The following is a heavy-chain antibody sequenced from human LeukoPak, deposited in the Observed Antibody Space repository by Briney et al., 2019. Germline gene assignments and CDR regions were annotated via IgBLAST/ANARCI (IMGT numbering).Heavy chain of an antibody. CDR2: ISLAGQT. CDR3: SRESGPFCPFGY. Sequence: SETLFLTCGVSGGSISGTNWWSWVRQPPGQVLEWIGEISLAGQTNYNPSLNGRVTMSLDKSSNQLSLHLTSVTAADTATYYCSRESGPFCPFGYWGQGTLVIVSS. D-gene: IGHD1-26*01. V-gene: IGHV4/OR15-8*02. CDR1: GGSISGTNW. J-gene: IGHJ4*02.